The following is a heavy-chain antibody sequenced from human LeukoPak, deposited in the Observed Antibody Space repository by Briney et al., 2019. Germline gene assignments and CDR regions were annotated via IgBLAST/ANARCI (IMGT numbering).Heavy chain of an antibody. V-gene: IGHV1-2*02. CDR2: INPNSGGT. CDR1: GYTFTGYY. J-gene: IGHJ6*02. D-gene: IGHD3-3*01. Sequence: GASVKVSCKASGYTFTGYYMHWVRQAPGQGLEWMGWINPNSGGTNYAQKFQGRVTMTRDTSISTAYMELSRLRSDDTAVYYCARDPLVLRFLEWFPDYGMDVWGQGTTVTVSS. CDR3: ARDPLVLRFLEWFPDYGMDV.